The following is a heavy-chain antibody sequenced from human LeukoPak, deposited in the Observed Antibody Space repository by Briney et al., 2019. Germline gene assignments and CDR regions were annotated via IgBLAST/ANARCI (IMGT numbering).Heavy chain of an antibody. Sequence: PGGSLRLSCTASGFTFGDYAMSWVRQAPGKGLEWVGFIRSKAYGGTADYAASVKGRFTISRDDSKSIAYLQMNSLNTEDTAVYYCTRGLEWSYYYSYYMDVWGKGTTVTVSS. J-gene: IGHJ6*03. CDR1: GFTFGDYA. CDR2: IRSKAYGGTA. D-gene: IGHD3-3*01. V-gene: IGHV3-49*04. CDR3: TRGLEWSYYYSYYMDV.